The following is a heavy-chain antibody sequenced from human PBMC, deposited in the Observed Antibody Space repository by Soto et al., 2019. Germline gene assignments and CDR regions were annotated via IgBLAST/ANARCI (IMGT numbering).Heavy chain of an antibody. V-gene: IGHV4-4*07. D-gene: IGHD5-12*01. CDR3: ARLRDGYNKRYFDY. J-gene: IGHJ4*02. Sequence: PSETLSLTCTVSGDSISSYYWSWIRQPAGKGLEWIGRIYISGSTNYNPALKSRVTMSVDTSKNQVSLKLSSVAVADTAMYYCARLRDGYNKRYFDYWGQGTLVTVSS. CDR1: GDSISSYY. CDR2: IYISGST.